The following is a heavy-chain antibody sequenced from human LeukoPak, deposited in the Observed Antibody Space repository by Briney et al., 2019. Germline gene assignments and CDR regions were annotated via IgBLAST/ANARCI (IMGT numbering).Heavy chain of an antibody. CDR2: ISYDGSNK. CDR1: GFTFSSYA. CDR3: ARESAVAGLGAFDY. V-gene: IGHV3-30-3*01. Sequence: GGSLRLSCAASGFTFSSYAMHWVRQAPGKGLEWVAVISYDGSNKYYADSVKGRFTISRGNSKNTLYLQMNNLRAEDTAVYFCARESAVAGLGAFDYWGQGTLVTVSS. D-gene: IGHD6-19*01. J-gene: IGHJ4*02.